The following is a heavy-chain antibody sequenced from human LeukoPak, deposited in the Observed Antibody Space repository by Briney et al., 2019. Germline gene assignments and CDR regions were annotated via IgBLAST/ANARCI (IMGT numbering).Heavy chain of an antibody. CDR2: MNPNSGNT. V-gene: IGHV1-8*01. D-gene: IGHD2-2*01. J-gene: IGHJ6*03. CDR3: ARGFGCSSTSCYLTWQAYYYYYYMDV. Sequence: GGSVKVSCKASGYTFTSYDINWVRQATGQGLEWMGWMNPNSGNTGYAQKFQGRVTMTRNTSISTAYMELSSLRSEDTAVYYCARGFGCSSTSCYLTWQAYYYYYYMDVWGKGTTVTVS. CDR1: GYTFTSYD.